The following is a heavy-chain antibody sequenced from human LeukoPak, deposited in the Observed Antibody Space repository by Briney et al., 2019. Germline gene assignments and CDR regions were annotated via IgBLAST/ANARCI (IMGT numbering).Heavy chain of an antibody. J-gene: IGHJ5*02. Sequence: ASVKVSCKASGYTFTGYYMHWVRQAPGQGLEWMGWINPNSGGTDYAQRFQGRVTITRDTSITTAYMELSRLRSDDTAVYYCAREMGYCSSTACPNWFDPCGQGTLVTVSS. CDR2: INPNSGGT. V-gene: IGHV1-2*02. CDR3: AREMGYCSSTACPNWFDP. D-gene: IGHD2-2*01. CDR1: GYTFTGYY.